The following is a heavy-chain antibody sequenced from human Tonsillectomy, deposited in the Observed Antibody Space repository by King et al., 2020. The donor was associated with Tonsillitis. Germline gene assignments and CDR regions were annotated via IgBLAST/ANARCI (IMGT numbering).Heavy chain of an antibody. J-gene: IGHJ4*02. CDR3: ARRGDYTDY. CDR1: GFSFTDYW. D-gene: IGHD4-17*01. Sequence: QLVQSGAEVKKPGESLKISCKGSGFSFTDYWIVWVRQMPDKGLEWMGVIYAGDSDTKYSPSFQGQVTISADKSIRTAYLQWDSLEASDTAIYYCARRGDYTDYWGQGTLVTVSS. CDR2: IYAGDSDT. V-gene: IGHV5-51*01.